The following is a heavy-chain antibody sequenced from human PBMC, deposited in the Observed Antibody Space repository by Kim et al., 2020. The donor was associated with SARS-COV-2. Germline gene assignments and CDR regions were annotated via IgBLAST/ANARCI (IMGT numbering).Heavy chain of an antibody. V-gene: IGHV6-1*01. D-gene: IGHD2-2*02. CDR3: ARSVMKSSYCSSTSCDSPLYYYGIDV. J-gene: IGHJ6*02. CDR1: GDSVSSNSAA. CDR2: TYYRSKWYN. Sequence: SQTLSLTCAISGDSVSSNSAAWNWIRQSPSRGLEWLGRTYYRSKWYNDYAVSVKSRITINPDTSKNQFSLQLNSVTPEDTAVYYCARSVMKSSYCSSTSCDSPLYYYGIDVWGQRTTVTVSS.